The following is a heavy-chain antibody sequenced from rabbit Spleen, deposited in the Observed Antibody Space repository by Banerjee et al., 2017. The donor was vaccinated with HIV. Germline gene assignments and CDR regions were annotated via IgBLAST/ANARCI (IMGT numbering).Heavy chain of an antibody. V-gene: IGHV1S40*01. CDR2: IYAGSSGST. D-gene: IGHD2-1*01. J-gene: IGHJ4*01. CDR1: GFSFSSGYD. CDR3: ARDRDSGYGDKFNL. Sequence: QSLEESGGDLVKPGASLTLTCTASGFSFSSGYDMCWVRQAPGKGLEWIACIYAGSSGSTYYASWAKGRFTITKTSSTTVTLQMTSLTAADTATYFCARDRDSGYGDKFNLWGPGTLVTVS.